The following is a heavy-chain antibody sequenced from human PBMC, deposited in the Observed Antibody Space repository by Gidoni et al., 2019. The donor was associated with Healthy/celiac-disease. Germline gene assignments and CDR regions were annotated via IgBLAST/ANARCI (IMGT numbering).Heavy chain of an antibody. V-gene: IGHV4-39*01. D-gene: IGHD2-15*01. CDR1: GGSISSSSYY. CDR2: IYYSGST. CDR3: ASIGYCSGGSCYPDY. Sequence: QLQLQESGPGLGKPSETLSLTCTVSGGSISSSSYYWCWILQPPGKGLVLIGSIYYSGSTYYNPSFKSRVTISVDTSKNQFSLKLSSVTAAYTAVYYCASIGYCSGGSCYPDYWGQGTLVTVSS. J-gene: IGHJ4*02.